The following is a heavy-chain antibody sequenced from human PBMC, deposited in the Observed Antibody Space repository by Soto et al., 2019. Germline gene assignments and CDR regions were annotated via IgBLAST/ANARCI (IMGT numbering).Heavy chain of an antibody. J-gene: IGHJ5*02. CDR3: ARAAHYSSPFRWFDP. CDR2: LYYSGST. Sequence: QVQLQESGPGLVKPSQTLSLTCTVSGGSISSGGYYWSWIRQHPGKGLEWIGYLYYSGSTYYNPSLKSRVTISGDTSKNQFSVKLSSVTAADTAVYYCARAAHYSSPFRWFDPWGQGTLVTVSS. CDR1: GGSISSGGYY. D-gene: IGHD6-13*01. V-gene: IGHV4-31*03.